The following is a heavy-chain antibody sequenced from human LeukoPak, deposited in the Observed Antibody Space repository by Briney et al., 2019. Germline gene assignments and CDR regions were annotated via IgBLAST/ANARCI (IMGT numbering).Heavy chain of an antibody. D-gene: IGHD2-15*01. CDR2: IKQDGSEK. J-gene: IGHJ6*03. Sequence: PGGSLRPSCAASGFTFSSYWTSWVRQAPGKGLEWVANIKQDGSEKYYVDSVKGRFTISRDNAKNSLYLQMNSLRAEDTAVYYCARSVVVVAATHLYYYYYYMDVWGKGTTVTVSS. V-gene: IGHV3-7*01. CDR3: ARSVVVVAATHLYYYYYYMDV. CDR1: GFTFSSYW.